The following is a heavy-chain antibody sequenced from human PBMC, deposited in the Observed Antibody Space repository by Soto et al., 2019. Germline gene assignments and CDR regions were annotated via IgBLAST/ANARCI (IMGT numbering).Heavy chain of an antibody. CDR2: IYHSFST. CDR1: VGSSSSSNW. J-gene: IGHJ5*02. Sequence: ETLSLTCAVSVGSSSSSNWWSCVRQPPGKGLEWIGEIYHSFSTNYNPSLKSRVTISVDKSKNQFSLKLSSVTAADTAVHYCSRGSSGWYWFDPWGQGTLVIVSS. D-gene: IGHD6-19*01. CDR3: SRGSSGWYWFDP. V-gene: IGHV4-4*02.